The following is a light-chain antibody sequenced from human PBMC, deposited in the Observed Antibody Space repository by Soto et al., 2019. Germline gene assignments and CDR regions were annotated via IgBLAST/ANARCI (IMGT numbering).Light chain of an antibody. CDR3: QLRSNWPPYT. V-gene: IGKV3-11*01. CDR1: QSVSSY. Sequence: EIVLTQSPATLSLSPGERATLSCRASQSVSSYLAWYQQKPGQAPRLLIYDASNRATGIPARFSGSGSGTDFTLTISSLEPEDFGVYYCQLRSNWPPYTFGQGTKLEIK. J-gene: IGKJ2*01. CDR2: DAS.